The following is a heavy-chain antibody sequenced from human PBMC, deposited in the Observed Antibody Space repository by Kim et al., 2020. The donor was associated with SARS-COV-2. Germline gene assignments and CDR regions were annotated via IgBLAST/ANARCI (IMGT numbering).Heavy chain of an antibody. CDR1: GGSVSSGSYY. CDR2: IYYSGST. Sequence: SETLSLTCTVSGGSVSSGSYYWSWIRQPPGKGLEWIGYIYYSGSTNYNPSLKSRVTISVDTSKNQFSLKPSSVTAADTAVYYCARDWGMLTTDKYYYYGMDVCGQGTTVTVSS. J-gene: IGHJ6*02. CDR3: ARDWGMLTTDKYYYYGMDV. D-gene: IGHD2-8*01. V-gene: IGHV4-61*01.